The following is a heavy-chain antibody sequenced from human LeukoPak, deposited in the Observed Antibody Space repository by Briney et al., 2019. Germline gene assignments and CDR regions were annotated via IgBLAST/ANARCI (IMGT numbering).Heavy chain of an antibody. J-gene: IGHJ6*02. Sequence: GGSLRLSCAASGFTFSTYWMSWVRQAPGKGLEWVANIKQDGSEKHYVDSVKGRFTISRDNAKNSVYLQMYSLRAEDTAVYYCAGTNGYCSGGKCSEYYYYYGMDVWGQGTTVTVSS. CDR3: AGTNGYCSGGKCSEYYYYYGMDV. CDR1: GFTFSTYW. CDR2: IKQDGSEK. V-gene: IGHV3-7*01. D-gene: IGHD2-15*01.